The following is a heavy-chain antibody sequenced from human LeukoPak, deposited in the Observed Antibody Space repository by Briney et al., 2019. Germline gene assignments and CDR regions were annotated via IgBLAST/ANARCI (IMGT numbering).Heavy chain of an antibody. V-gene: IGHV1-2*04. D-gene: IGHD5-12*01. J-gene: IGHJ6*04. CDR3: ARAGGGGYSGYEEGRQANYYYYYGMDV. CDR1: GYTFTGYY. Sequence: ASVKVSCKAPGYTFTGYYMHWVRQAPGQGLEWMGWINPNSGGTNYAQKFQGWVTMTRDTSISTAYMELSRLRSDDTAVYYCARAGGGGYSGYEEGRQANYYYYYGMDVWGKGTTVTVSS. CDR2: INPNSGGT.